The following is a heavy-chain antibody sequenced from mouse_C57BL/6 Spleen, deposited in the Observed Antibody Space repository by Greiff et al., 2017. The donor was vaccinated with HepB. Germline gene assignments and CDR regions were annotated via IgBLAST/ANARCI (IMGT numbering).Heavy chain of an antibody. Sequence: EVQLVESGPELVKPGASVKISCKASGYSFTDYNMNWVKQSNGKSLEWIGVINPNYGTTSYNQKFKGKATLTVDQSSSTAYMQLNSLTSEDSAVYYCARYYGSSYVGYFDYWGQGTTLTVSS. CDR1: GYSFTDYN. V-gene: IGHV1-39*01. D-gene: IGHD1-1*01. CDR3: ARYYGSSYVGYFDY. CDR2: INPNYGTT. J-gene: IGHJ2*01.